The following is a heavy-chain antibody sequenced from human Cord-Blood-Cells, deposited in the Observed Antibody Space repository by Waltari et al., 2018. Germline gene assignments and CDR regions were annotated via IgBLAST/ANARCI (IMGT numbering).Heavy chain of an antibody. CDR1: GGSFSGYS. D-gene: IGHD3-22*01. CDR3: ATPGSYDSSGYYYNAFDI. J-gene: IGHJ3*02. CDR2: SNHSGST. Sequence: QVQLQQWGAGLLKPSETLSLTCAVYGGSFSGYSWSWIRPPPGKGLEWIGESNHSGSTNYNPSLKSRVTISVDTSKNQFSLKLSSVTAADTAVYYCATPGSYDSSGYYYNAFDIWGQGTMVTVSS. V-gene: IGHV4-34*01.